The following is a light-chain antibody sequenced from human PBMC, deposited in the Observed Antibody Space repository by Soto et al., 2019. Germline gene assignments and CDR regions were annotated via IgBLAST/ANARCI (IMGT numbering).Light chain of an antibody. CDR1: QSVSSSY. CDR3: QQYGSSRT. CDR2: GAS. Sequence: ELVLTQSPGTLSLSPGERATLSCRASQSVSSSYLAWYQQKPGQAPGLLIYGASSRATGIPDRFSGSGSGTDFTLTISRLEPDDFAVYYCQQYGSSRTFGQGTKVEIK. J-gene: IGKJ1*01. V-gene: IGKV3-20*01.